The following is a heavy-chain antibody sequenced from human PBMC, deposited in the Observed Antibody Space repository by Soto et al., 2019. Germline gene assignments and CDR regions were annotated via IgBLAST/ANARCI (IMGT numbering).Heavy chain of an antibody. J-gene: IGHJ4*02. Sequence: SETLSLTCTVSGGYISSYYWSWIRQPPGKGQEWIGYIYYSGSTNYNPSLKSRVTISRDNAKNSLYLQMNSLRAEDTSVYFCARDLLRYFDWLPKPHDYWGQGTLVTVSS. V-gene: IGHV4-59*12. D-gene: IGHD3-9*01. CDR2: IYYSGST. CDR3: ARDLLRYFDWLPKPHDY. CDR1: GGYISSYY.